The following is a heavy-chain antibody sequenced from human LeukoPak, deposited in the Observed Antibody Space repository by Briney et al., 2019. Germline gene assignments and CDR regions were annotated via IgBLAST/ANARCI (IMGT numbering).Heavy chain of an antibody. CDR2: INSSGSTI. CDR1: GFTFSTYE. D-gene: IGHD5-18*01. CDR3: ARAGYSYAYKDYYYGMDV. V-gene: IGHV3-48*03. Sequence: GGSLRLSCAASGFTFSTYEINWVRQAPGKGLEGVSYINSSGSTIYYADSVKGRFTISRDNAKNSLYLQMNSLRAEDTAVYYCARAGYSYAYKDYYYGMDVWGQGTTVTVSS. J-gene: IGHJ6*02.